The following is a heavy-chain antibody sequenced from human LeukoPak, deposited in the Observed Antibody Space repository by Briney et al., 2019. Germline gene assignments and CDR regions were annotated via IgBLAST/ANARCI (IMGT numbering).Heavy chain of an antibody. CDR2: ISSNGRST. D-gene: IGHD6-19*01. CDR1: GFTFSSYS. CDR3: ARVDSGSGCDS. V-gene: IGHV3-64*01. J-gene: IGHJ4*02. Sequence: QTGGSLRLSCAVSGFTFSSYSMHWVRQAPGKGLEFVSAISSNGRSTYYASSVKGRFTISRDISKNTLYLQMGSLRPADMAVYYCARVDSGSGCDSWGQGTLVTVSS.